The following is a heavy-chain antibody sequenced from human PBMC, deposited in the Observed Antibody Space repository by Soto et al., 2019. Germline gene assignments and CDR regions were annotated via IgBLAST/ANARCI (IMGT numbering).Heavy chain of an antibody. CDR2: IYHSGST. D-gene: IGHD6-13*01. J-gene: IGHJ4*02. CDR1: GYSISSGYY. Sequence: LSLTCAVSGYSISSGYYWGWIRQPPRKGLEWIGSIYHSGSTYYNPSLKSRVTISVDTSKNQFSLKLSSVTAADTAVYYCASAVAAAGTFDYWGQGTLVTVSS. CDR3: ASAVAAAGTFDY. V-gene: IGHV4-38-2*01.